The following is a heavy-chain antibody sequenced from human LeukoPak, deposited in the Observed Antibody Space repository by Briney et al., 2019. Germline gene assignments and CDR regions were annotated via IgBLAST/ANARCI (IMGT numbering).Heavy chain of an antibody. Sequence: GGSLRLSCAASGFTLSNYAMSWVRQAPGQGLEWVSSMSGSGSSRYHADSVKGRFTISRDNSKNTLYLQMNSLRAGDTAKYYCAKIPYEYNTGWHAAFDIWGQGTMVTVSS. J-gene: IGHJ3*02. CDR3: AKIPYEYNTGWHAAFDI. V-gene: IGHV3-23*01. CDR1: GFTLSNYA. CDR2: MSGSGSSR. D-gene: IGHD6-19*01.